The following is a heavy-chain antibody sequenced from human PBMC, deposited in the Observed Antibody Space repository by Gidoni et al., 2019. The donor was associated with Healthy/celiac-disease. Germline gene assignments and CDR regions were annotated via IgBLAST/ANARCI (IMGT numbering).Heavy chain of an antibody. J-gene: IGHJ4*02. D-gene: IGHD6-19*01. Sequence: QVQLVQSGAEVTKPGASLKVSCKASGYTFTGYYMHWVRQAPGQGLEWMGWINPNSGGTNYAQKFQGRVTMTRDTSISTAYMELSRLRSDDTAVYYCARVYRSYSSGWYAPDYWGQGTLVTVSS. CDR2: INPNSGGT. V-gene: IGHV1-2*02. CDR3: ARVYRSYSSGWYAPDY. CDR1: GYTFTGYY.